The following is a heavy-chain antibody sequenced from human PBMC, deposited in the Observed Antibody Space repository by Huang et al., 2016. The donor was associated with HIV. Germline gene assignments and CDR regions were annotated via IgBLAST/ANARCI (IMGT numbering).Heavy chain of an antibody. CDR2: RSNDGSNN. J-gene: IGHJ3*02. V-gene: IGHV3-30-3*01. Sequence: QVQLVESGGGVVQPGRSLRLFCAASGFPFNNHAMHWVRQAPGKGVEWVAVRSNDGSNNYYADSVKGRFTISRDSSKSTLFLQMTSLRTEDTAVYYCARAKDTWDAYDIWGQGTMVIVSS. CDR3: ARAKDTWDAYDI. CDR1: GFPFNNHA. D-gene: IGHD5-18*01.